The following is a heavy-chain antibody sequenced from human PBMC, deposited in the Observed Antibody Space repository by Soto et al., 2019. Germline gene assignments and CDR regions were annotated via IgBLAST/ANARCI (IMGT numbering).Heavy chain of an antibody. J-gene: IGHJ4*02. CDR1: GDCICTYS. D-gene: IGHD5-12*01. V-gene: IGHV4-59*01. CDR3: AREGNLGRWLQPLDF. Sequence: SGTMALSCTVSGDCICTYSWTWVRQPQGKGLEWIGNIHYNGNIQHNPSLKSGATMSVDTSKNQFSLRLISVTAADTAIYFCAREGNLGRWLQPLDFWGQGTLVTVSS. CDR2: IHYNGNI.